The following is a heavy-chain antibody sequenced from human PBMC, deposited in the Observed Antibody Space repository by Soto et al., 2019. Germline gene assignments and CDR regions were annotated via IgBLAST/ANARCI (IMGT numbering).Heavy chain of an antibody. Sequence: TLSLTCSVSGDSVSSDRYFWTWIRQPPGKGLEWIAYISYTGDTNYNPSLKSRVTISVDTSKNQFSLKLSSVTAADTAVYYCARVQIDCSSTSCYSDAFDIWGQGTMVTVSS. CDR2: ISYTGDT. J-gene: IGHJ3*02. CDR1: GDSVSSDRYF. CDR3: ARVQIDCSSTSCYSDAFDI. V-gene: IGHV4-61*01. D-gene: IGHD2-2*01.